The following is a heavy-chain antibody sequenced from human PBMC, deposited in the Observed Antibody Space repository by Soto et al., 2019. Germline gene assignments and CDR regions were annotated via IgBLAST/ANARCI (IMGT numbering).Heavy chain of an antibody. CDR3: ESSYGSGYRAFDY. J-gene: IGHJ4*02. Sequence: QVQLVQSGAEVKKPGSSVRVSCKASGDTFTFYSINWVRQAPGLGLEWMGRINPILSMSNYAQRFQGRVTITADKSTSTAYMELSSLRSEDTDMYYCESSYGSGYRAFDYWGQGALVTVSS. D-gene: IGHD3-10*01. CDR1: GDTFTFYS. V-gene: IGHV1-69*02. CDR2: INPILSMS.